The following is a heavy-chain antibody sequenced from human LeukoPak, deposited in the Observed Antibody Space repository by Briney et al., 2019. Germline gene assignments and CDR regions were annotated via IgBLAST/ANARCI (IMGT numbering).Heavy chain of an antibody. Sequence: PGGSLRLSCAASGFTFSTYTINWVRQAPGKGLEWIGSIYHSGSTYYNPSLKSRVSISVDTSKNQFSLRLNSVTAADTAIYYCACYDYWGQGTLVTVSS. CDR2: IYHSGST. J-gene: IGHJ4*02. D-gene: IGHD2-15*01. CDR3: ACYDY. CDR1: GFTFSTYTI. V-gene: IGHV4-38-2*01.